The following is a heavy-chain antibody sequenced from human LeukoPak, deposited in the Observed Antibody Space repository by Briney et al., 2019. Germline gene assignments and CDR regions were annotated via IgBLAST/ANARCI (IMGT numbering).Heavy chain of an antibody. CDR3: VRSITIFGV. D-gene: IGHD3-3*01. J-gene: IGHJ4*02. Sequence: GGSLRLSCAASGFTFDDYGMTWVRQAPGKGLEWVSGISRNGGSSGYADSVKGRFTITRDNAKNSLYLQMKNLRAEDTALYHCVRSITIFGVWGQGTLVTVSS. CDR2: ISRNGGSS. V-gene: IGHV3-20*01. CDR1: GFTFDDYG.